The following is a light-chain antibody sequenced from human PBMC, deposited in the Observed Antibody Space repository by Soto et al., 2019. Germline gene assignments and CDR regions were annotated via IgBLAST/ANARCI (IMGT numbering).Light chain of an antibody. CDR2: DVS. J-gene: IGLJ1*01. CDR3: SSYTSSSSDV. V-gene: IGLV2-14*01. CDR1: SSDVGGYNY. Sequence: QSALTQPASVSGSPGQSITISCTGTSSDVGGYNYVSWYQQHPGKAPKLMIYDVSNRPSGVSSRFSGSKSGNTASLTISGLQAEDEADYYCSSYTSSSSDVFGTGTKFTVL.